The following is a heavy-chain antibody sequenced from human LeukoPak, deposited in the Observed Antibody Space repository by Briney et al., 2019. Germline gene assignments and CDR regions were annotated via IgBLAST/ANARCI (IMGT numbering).Heavy chain of an antibody. Sequence: PGGSLRLSCAASGFTFDDYGMSWVRQAPGKGLEWVSGINWNGGRTGYADSVKGRFTISRDNAKSSLYLQMNSLRAEDTAVYYCATSSDAPGNYWGQGTLVTVSS. CDR3: ATSSDAPGNY. CDR1: GFTFDDYG. D-gene: IGHD2-2*01. CDR2: INWNGGRT. V-gene: IGHV3-20*04. J-gene: IGHJ4*02.